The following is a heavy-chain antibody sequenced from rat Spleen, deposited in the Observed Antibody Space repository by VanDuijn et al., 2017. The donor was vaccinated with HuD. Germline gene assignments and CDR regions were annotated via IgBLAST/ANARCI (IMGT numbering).Heavy chain of an antibody. D-gene: IGHD1-12*02. Sequence: EVQLVESGGGLVQPGRSLKLSCVASGFTFNYYWMTWIRQAPGKGLEWVAAISYDGTKPYYRDSVKGRFTISRDNEKSTLYLQMDSLRSEDTATYYCATHFDGSYPFTHWGQGTLVTVSS. CDR3: ATHFDGSYPFTH. CDR2: ISYDGTKP. V-gene: IGHV5-31*01. CDR1: GFTFNYYW. J-gene: IGHJ3*01.